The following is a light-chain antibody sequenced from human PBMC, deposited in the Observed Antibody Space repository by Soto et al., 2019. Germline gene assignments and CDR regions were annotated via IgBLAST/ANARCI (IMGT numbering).Light chain of an antibody. CDR1: SASVSTSYY. V-gene: IGLV8-61*01. CDR2: NTN. J-gene: IGLJ3*02. Sequence: QTVVTQEPSFSVSHGGTVTLTCGLTSASVSTSYYPSWYQQTPGQAPRTLIYNTNIRSSGVPDRFSGSILGNKAALTITGAQADDDSDYYCVLYMGSGIWVFGGGTKLTVL. CDR3: VLYMGSGIWV.